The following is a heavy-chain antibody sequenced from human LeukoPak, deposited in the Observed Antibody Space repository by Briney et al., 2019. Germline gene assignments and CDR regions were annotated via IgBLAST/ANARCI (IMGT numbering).Heavy chain of an antibody. CDR3: ARELAVAGTVYYYYYGMDV. D-gene: IGHD6-19*01. J-gene: IGHJ6*02. Sequence: GRSLRLSCAASGFTFDDYAMHWVRQAPGKGLEWVSGISWNSGSIGYADSVKGRFTISRDNAKNSLYLQMNSLRAEDTAVYYCARELAVAGTVYYYYYGMDVWGQGTTVTVSS. CDR2: ISWNSGSI. V-gene: IGHV3-9*01. CDR1: GFTFDDYA.